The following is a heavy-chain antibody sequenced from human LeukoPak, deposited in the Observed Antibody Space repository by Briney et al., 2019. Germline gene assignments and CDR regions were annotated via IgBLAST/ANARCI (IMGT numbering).Heavy chain of an antibody. D-gene: IGHD3-10*01. J-gene: IGHJ3*01. Sequence: GGSLRLSCAASGFTFSSYAMSWVRQAPGKGLEWVSAISGSGGSTYYADSVKGRFTISRDNSKNTLYLQMNSLRSEDTAVYFCVTADSGRNSFTFWGQGTMVTVSS. CDR1: GFTFSSYA. CDR3: VTADSGRNSFTF. V-gene: IGHV3-23*01. CDR2: ISGSGGST.